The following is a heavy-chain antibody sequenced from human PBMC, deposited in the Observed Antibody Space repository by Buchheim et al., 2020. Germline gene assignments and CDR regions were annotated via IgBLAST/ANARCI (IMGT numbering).Heavy chain of an antibody. J-gene: IGHJ4*02. D-gene: IGHD3-16*02. CDR2: INPDDSHT. V-gene: IGHV5-10-1*03. CDR1: GYDFGYYY. CDR3: ARHARDDYVWGSYRCDY. Sequence: EVQLVQSGAEVKKPGESLTISCQGSGYDFGYYYLSWLRQVPGKRLEWMGRINPDDSHTDYSPSFQGHVTMSVDRSIGTAYLHWNSLKSSDTAMYYCARHARDDYVWGSYRCDYWGQGT.